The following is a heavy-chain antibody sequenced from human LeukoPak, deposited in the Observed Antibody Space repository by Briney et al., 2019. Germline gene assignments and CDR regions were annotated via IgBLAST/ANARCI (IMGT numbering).Heavy chain of an antibody. CDR1: GCSISSYY. V-gene: IGHV4-59*01. J-gene: IGHJ4*02. Sequence: KPSETLSLTCTVSGCSISSYYWSWIRQPPGKGLEWIGFIYYSGSTNYNPSLKSRVTISVDTSKNQFSLRLRSVTAADTAVYYCARADYGGNSGFLGLFDSWGQGTLVTVSS. CDR3: ARADYGGNSGFLGLFDS. D-gene: IGHD4-23*01. CDR2: IYYSGST.